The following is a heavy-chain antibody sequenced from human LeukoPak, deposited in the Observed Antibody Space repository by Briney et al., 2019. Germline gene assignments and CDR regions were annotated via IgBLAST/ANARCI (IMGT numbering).Heavy chain of an antibody. Sequence: GGSLRLSCAASGFIFSGYSMNWVRQAPGKGLEWISYISSSGTSMYYADSVKGRFTISRDNPKKSLYLQMNSLRAEDTAVYYCARDLGSGSSNFDYWGQGTLVTVSS. V-gene: IGHV3-48*04. J-gene: IGHJ4*02. CDR3: ARDLGSGSSNFDY. CDR1: GFIFSGYS. CDR2: ISSSGTSM. D-gene: IGHD3-10*01.